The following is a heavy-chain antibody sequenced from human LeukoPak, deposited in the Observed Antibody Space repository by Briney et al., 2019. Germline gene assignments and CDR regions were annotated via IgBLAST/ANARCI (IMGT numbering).Heavy chain of an antibody. CDR2: ISYDGSNK. Sequence: GRSLRLSCAASGFTFSSYGMHWVRQAPGKGLEWVAVISYDGSNKYYADSVKGRFTISRDNSKSTLYLQMNSLRAEDTAVYYCAKSSPGNTHAFDIWGQGTMVTVSS. J-gene: IGHJ3*02. V-gene: IGHV3-30*18. D-gene: IGHD1-26*01. CDR1: GFTFSSYG. CDR3: AKSSPGNTHAFDI.